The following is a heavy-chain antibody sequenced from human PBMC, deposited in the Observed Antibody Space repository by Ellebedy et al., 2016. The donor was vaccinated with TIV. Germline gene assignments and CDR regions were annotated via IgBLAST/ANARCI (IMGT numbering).Heavy chain of an antibody. CDR3: ARDYGMVVAATGYYFDY. V-gene: IGHV1-18*04. J-gene: IGHJ4*02. D-gene: IGHD2-15*01. CDR2: ISAYNGNT. CDR1: GYTFTSYG. Sequence: ASVKVSXXASGYTFTSYGISWVRQAPGQGLEWMGWISAYNGNTNYAQKLQGRVTMTTDTSTSTAYMELRSLRSDDTAVYYCARDYGMVVAATGYYFDYWGQGTLVTVSS.